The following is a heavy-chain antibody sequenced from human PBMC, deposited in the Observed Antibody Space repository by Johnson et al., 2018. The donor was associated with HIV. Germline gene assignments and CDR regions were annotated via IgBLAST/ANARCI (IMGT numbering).Heavy chain of an antibody. CDR1: GLTFSDYY. CDR3: AGGSRYTYDNDDAYLLHACDV. J-gene: IGHJ3*01. Sequence: QVQLVESGGGLVKPGGSLRLSCAAPGLTFSDYYMTWIRQAPGKGLEWVAFIRYDGSNKYYADSVKGRFTISRENAKNSLYLQMNSLRAGDTAVYYCAGGSRYTYDNDDAYLLHACDVWGQGTMVTVSS. V-gene: IGHV3-33*08. CDR2: IRYDGSNK. D-gene: IGHD3-22*01.